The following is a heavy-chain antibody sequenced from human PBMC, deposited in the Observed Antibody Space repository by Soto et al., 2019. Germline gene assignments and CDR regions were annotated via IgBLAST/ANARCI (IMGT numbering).Heavy chain of an antibody. CDR2: IYYSGST. CDR1: GGSISSSSYY. J-gene: IGHJ4*02. V-gene: IGHV4-39*01. CDR3: ARQDRSVTMVRGVTRDY. Sequence: PSETMSLTCTVSGGSISSSSYYWGWIRQPPGKGLEWIGSIYYSGSTYYNPSLKSRVTISVDTSKNQFSLKLSSVTAADTAVYYCARQDRSVTMVRGVTRDYWGQGTLVTVSS. D-gene: IGHD3-10*01.